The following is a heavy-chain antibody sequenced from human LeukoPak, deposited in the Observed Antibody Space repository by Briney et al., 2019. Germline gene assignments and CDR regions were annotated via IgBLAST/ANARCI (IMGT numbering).Heavy chain of an antibody. CDR1: GYSFTSYW. D-gene: IGHD3-10*01. V-gene: IGHV5-51*01. CDR2: IYPGDSDT. J-gene: IGHJ3*02. Sequence: GESLKISCKGSGYSFTSYWIGWVRQLPGKVLEWMGIIYPGDSDTRYSPSFQGQVTISADKSISTAYLQWSSLKASDTAMYYCARTETYYGSGSYFDAFDIWGQGTMVTVSS. CDR3: ARTETYYGSGSYFDAFDI.